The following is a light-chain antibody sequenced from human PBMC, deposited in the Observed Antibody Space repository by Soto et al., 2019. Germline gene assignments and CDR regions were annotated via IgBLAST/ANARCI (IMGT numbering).Light chain of an antibody. CDR3: SSYTTSSTQV. CDR2: AVS. J-gene: IGLJ2*01. V-gene: IGLV2-14*02. Sequence: QSVLTQPASVSGSPGQWITISCAGTNSDVGNYNLVSWYQHHPGKAPRLIIYAVSKRPSGISDRFSGSKSGSTASLTISGLQPEDEADYYCSSYTTSSTQVFGGGTQLTVL. CDR1: NSDVGNYNL.